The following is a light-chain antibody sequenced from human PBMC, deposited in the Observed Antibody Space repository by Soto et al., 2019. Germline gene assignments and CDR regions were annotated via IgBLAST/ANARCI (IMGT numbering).Light chain of an antibody. CDR1: QSISSY. V-gene: IGKV1-39*01. J-gene: IGKJ4*01. CDR2: AAS. Sequence: DIQMTQSPSSLSPSVGDTVTITCRASQSISSYLNWYQQKPGKAPKLLIYAASSLQSWVPSRFSGRGSGTDFTLTISSLQPEDFATYYCQQSYSTLTFGGGTKVEIK. CDR3: QQSYSTLT.